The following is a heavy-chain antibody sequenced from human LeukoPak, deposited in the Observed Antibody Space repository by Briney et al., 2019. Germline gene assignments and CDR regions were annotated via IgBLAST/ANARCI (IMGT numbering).Heavy chain of an antibody. J-gene: IGHJ4*02. Sequence: SETLSLTCTVSGGSISSSSYYWGWIRQPPGKGLEWIGSIYYSGSTYYNPSLKSRVTISVDTSKNQFSLKLSSVTAADTAVYYCAREGAYYDILTGYYNVGTFDYWGQGTLVTVSS. CDR1: GGSISSSSYY. D-gene: IGHD3-9*01. CDR2: IYYSGST. V-gene: IGHV4-39*01. CDR3: AREGAYYDILTGYYNVGTFDY.